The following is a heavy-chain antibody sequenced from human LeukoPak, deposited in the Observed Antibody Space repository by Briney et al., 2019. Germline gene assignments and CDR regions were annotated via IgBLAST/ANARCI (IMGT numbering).Heavy chain of an antibody. Sequence: NSSETLSLTCTVSGVSISSYYWSWIRQPAGKGLEWIGRIYTSGSTNYNPSLKSRVTMSVDTSKNQFSLKLSSVTAADTAVYYCARDLPSHYDFWSGYLSHYYYYYMDVWGKGTTVTVSS. D-gene: IGHD3-3*01. J-gene: IGHJ6*03. CDR1: GVSISSYY. V-gene: IGHV4-4*07. CDR3: ARDLPSHYDFWSGYLSHYYYYYMDV. CDR2: IYTSGST.